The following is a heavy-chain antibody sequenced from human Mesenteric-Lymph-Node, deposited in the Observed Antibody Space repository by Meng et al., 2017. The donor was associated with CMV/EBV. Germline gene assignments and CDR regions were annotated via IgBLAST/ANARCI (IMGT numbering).Heavy chain of an antibody. V-gene: IGHV4-34*01. J-gene: IGHJ4*02. CDR2: ITHSGST. D-gene: IGHD5-12*01. Sequence: SETLSLTCAVSGGSFTAYYWSWIRQPPGKGLEWIGEITHSGSTNYNPSLKGRIIISVDTSKNQFSLTLSSVTVADTAVFYCAREVRYSGYDGRAYYFDYWGQGTLVTVSS. CDR3: AREVRYSGYDGRAYYFDY. CDR1: GGSFTAYY.